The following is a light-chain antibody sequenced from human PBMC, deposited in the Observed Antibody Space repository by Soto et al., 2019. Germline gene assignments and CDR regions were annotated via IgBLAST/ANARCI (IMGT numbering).Light chain of an antibody. Sequence: IAGAQSPSTLSLSPDQRATVTGRASHSVSSFLAWYQQKPGPAPRLLSADASFRATGISARCSGSWSATYFTITSSLQPEEDAAYYCCQRRSTRWTFGQGTKVDIK. CDR1: HSVSSF. V-gene: IGKV3-11*01. CDR3: QRRSTRWT. J-gene: IGKJ1*01. CDR2: DAS.